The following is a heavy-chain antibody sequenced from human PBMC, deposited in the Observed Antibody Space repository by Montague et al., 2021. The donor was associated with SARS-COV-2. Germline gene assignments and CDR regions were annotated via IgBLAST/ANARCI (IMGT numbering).Heavy chain of an antibody. V-gene: IGHV4-39*01. CDR3: ARHRNYGDHSLDNWFHP. J-gene: IGHJ5*02. CDR2: IYNSGTT. Sequence: SETLSLTCTVSGDSTSCPNCYWGWIRQPPGKGLDWIGTIYNSGTTYYNPTLKSRLTISIDTSKNQFSLKLSSVPAADTAVYYCARHRNYGDHSLDNWFHPWGQGTLVTVSS. CDR1: GDSTSCPNCY. D-gene: IGHD4-17*01.